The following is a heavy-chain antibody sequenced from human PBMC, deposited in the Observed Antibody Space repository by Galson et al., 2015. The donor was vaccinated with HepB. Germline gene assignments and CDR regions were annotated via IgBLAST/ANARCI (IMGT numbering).Heavy chain of an antibody. J-gene: IGHJ2*01. CDR3: ARAEGGNYRWYFDL. Sequence: SVKVSCKASGYTLTDFAMYWVRQAPGQRPEWMGGINAGNGNTKSSQKFQGRVTITRDMSANTASMELSGLRPEDTAVYYCARAEGGNYRWYFDLWGRGTLVTVSS. D-gene: IGHD1-26*01. CDR2: INAGNGNT. CDR1: GYTLTDFA. V-gene: IGHV1-3*01.